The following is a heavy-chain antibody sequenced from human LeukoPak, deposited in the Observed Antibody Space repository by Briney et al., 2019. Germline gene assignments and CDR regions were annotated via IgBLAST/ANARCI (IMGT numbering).Heavy chain of an antibody. CDR3: ARDLPYYYGSGSPDFDY. V-gene: IGHV3-33*01. CDR2: IWYDGSNK. J-gene: IGHJ4*02. D-gene: IGHD3-10*01. Sequence: PGGSLRLSCAASGFTFSSYGMHWVRQAPGKGLEWVAVIWYDGSNKYYADSVKGRFTISRDSSKNTLYLQMNSLRAEDTAVYYCARDLPYYYGSGSPDFDYWGQGTLVTVSS. CDR1: GFTFSSYG.